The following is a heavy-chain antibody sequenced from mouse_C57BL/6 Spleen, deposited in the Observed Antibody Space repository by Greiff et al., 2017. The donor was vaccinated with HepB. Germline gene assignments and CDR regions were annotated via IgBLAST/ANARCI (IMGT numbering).Heavy chain of an antibody. Sequence: QVQLKESGAELVRPGTSVKMSCKASGYTFTNYWIGWAKQRPGHGLEWIGDIYPGGGYTNYNEKFKGKATLTADKSSSTAYMQFSSLTSEDSAIYYCARYPCGQNAMDYWGQGTSVTVSS. CDR3: ARYPCGQNAMDY. V-gene: IGHV1-63*01. CDR1: GYTFTNYW. J-gene: IGHJ4*01. CDR2: IYPGGGYT.